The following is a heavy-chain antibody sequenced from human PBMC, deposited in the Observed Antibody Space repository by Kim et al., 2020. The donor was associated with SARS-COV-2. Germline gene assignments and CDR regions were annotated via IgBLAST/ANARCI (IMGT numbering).Heavy chain of an antibody. V-gene: IGHV3-30*04. Sequence: GGSLRLSCAASGFTFSSYAMHWVRQAPGKGLEWVAVISYDGSNKYYVDSVKGRFTISRDNSKNTLYLQMNSLRAEDTAVYYCARDRGSSSWYAFDIWGQGTMVTVSS. J-gene: IGHJ3*02. D-gene: IGHD6-13*01. CDR2: ISYDGSNK. CDR1: GFTFSSYA. CDR3: ARDRGSSSWYAFDI.